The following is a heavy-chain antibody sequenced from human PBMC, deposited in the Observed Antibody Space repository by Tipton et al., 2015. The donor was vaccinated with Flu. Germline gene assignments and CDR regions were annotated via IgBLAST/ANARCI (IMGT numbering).Heavy chain of an antibody. CDR2: IYTSGST. Sequence: TLSLTCIVSGGSISSYYWAWIRQPAGKGLEWIGRIYTSGSTKYNPSLESRVTMSVDTSKNHFSLKLSSVTAADTAVYYCARGSGSGTYVIFEYWGQGTLVTVPS. CDR3: ARGSGSGTYVIFEY. V-gene: IGHV4-4*07. CDR1: GGSISSYY. J-gene: IGHJ4*02. D-gene: IGHD3-10*01.